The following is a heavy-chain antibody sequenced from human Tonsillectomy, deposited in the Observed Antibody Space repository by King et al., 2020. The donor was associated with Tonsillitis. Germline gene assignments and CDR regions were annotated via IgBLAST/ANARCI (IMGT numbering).Heavy chain of an antibody. CDR2: INTNTGNP. V-gene: IGHV7-4-1*02. CDR1: GYTFTSYA. Sequence: QLVQSGSELKKPGASVKVSCKASGYTFTSYAMNWVRQAPGQGLEWMGWINTNTGNPMYAQGFTGRFVFSLDTSVSTAYLQISSLKAEDTAVYYCARSLAEQAYYYDSSGYPYPDYWGQGTLVTVSS. J-gene: IGHJ4*02. D-gene: IGHD3-22*01. CDR3: ARSLAEQAYYYDSSGYPYPDY.